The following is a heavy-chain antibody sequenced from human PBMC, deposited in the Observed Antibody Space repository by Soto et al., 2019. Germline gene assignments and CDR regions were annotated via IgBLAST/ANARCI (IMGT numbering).Heavy chain of an antibody. CDR1: GGSISSGGYS. CDR2: IYHSGST. Sequence: ASETLSLTCAVSGGSISSGGYSWSWIRQPPGKGLEWIGYIYHSGSTYYNPSLKSRVTISVDRSKNQFSLKLSSVTAADTAVYYCAREYSSSWYGAFDIWGQGTMVTVSS. J-gene: IGHJ3*02. D-gene: IGHD6-13*01. CDR3: AREYSSSWYGAFDI. V-gene: IGHV4-30-2*01.